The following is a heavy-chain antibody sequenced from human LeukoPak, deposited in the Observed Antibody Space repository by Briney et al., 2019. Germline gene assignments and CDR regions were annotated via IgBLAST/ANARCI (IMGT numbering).Heavy chain of an antibody. CDR2: ISAYNGNT. J-gene: IGHJ6*02. CDR3: ARDSGWELLGYGMDV. V-gene: IGHV1-18*01. D-gene: IGHD1-26*01. CDR1: GYTFTSYD. Sequence: ASVKVSRKASGYTFTSYDISWVRQAPGQGLEWMGWISAYNGNTNYAQKLQGRVTMTTDTSTSTAYMELRSLRSDDTAVYYCARDSGWELLGYGMDVWGQGTTVNVSS.